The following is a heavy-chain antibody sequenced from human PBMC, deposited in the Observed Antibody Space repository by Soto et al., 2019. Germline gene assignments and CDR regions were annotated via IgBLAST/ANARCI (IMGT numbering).Heavy chain of an antibody. J-gene: IGHJ3*02. CDR2: ISGSGDST. CDR1: GFTFSSYA. V-gene: IGHV3-23*01. CDR3: AKDLSRFIAVAVAFDI. Sequence: GGSLRLSCAASGFTFSSYAMSWVRQAPGKGLEWVSAISGSGDSTYYADSVKGRFTISRDNSKNTLYLQMNSLRAEDTAVYYCAKDLSRFIAVAVAFDIWGQGTMVTVSS. D-gene: IGHD6-19*01.